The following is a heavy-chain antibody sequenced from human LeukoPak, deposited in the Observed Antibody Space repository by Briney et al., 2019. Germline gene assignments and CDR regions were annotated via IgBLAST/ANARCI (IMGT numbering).Heavy chain of an antibody. V-gene: IGHV1-2*02. CDR1: GYTFTGYY. CDR3: ATLGSGSPFYGMDV. Sequence: ASVKVSCKASGYTFTGYYMHWVRQAPGQGLEWMGWINPNSGGTNYAQKFQGRVTMTRDTSISTAYMELSRLRSDDTAAYYCATLGSGSPFYGMDVWGQGTTVTVSS. D-gene: IGHD3-10*01. J-gene: IGHJ6*02. CDR2: INPNSGGT.